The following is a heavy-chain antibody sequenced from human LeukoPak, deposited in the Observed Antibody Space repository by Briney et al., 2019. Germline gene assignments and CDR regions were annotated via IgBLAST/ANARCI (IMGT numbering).Heavy chain of an antibody. CDR1: GGTFSSYA. Sequence: ASVTVSCTASGGTFSSYAISWVRQAPGQGLEWMGGIIPIFGTANYAQKFQGRVTITTDESTSTAYMELSSLRSEDTAVYYCARGRGGGSYYIGDYWGQGTLVTVSS. J-gene: IGHJ4*02. D-gene: IGHD1-26*01. CDR2: IIPIFGTA. CDR3: ARGRGGGSYYIGDY. V-gene: IGHV1-69*05.